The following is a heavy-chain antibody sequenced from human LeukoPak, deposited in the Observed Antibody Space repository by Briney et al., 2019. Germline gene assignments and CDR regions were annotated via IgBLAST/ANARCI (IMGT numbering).Heavy chain of an antibody. CDR1: GFTFSNSG. Sequence: QSGGSLRLSCAASGFTFSNSGMHWVRQAPGKGLEWVALISYDGTSKYYADSVKGRFTISRDNSKNTLYLQMDSLRSEDTAVYYCAKDSIGGYCSGGSCLTLDPWGQGTLVTVSS. J-gene: IGHJ5*02. D-gene: IGHD2-15*01. V-gene: IGHV3-30*18. CDR3: AKDSIGGYCSGGSCLTLDP. CDR2: ISYDGTSK.